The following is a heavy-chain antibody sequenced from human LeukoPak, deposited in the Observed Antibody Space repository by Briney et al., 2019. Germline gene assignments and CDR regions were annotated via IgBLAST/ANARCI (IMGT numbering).Heavy chain of an antibody. CDR1: GYPFTDYF. Sequence: ASVKVSCKASGYPFTDYFMHWVRQAPGQGLEWMGGINPISGDTNFAEKFQGRVSMTGDSSINTAYMELSGLTSDDTAVYYCARAPDCSFTGCYTGNNRFNPWGQGTLVTVSS. CDR2: INPISGDT. D-gene: IGHD1-14*01. V-gene: IGHV1-2*02. J-gene: IGHJ5*01. CDR3: ARAPDCSFTGCYTGNNRFNP.